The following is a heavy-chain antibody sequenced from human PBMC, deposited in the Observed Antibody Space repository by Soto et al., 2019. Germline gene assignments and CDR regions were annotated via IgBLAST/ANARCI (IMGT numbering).Heavy chain of an antibody. Sequence: GGSLRLSCAASGFTVSSNYMSWVRQAPGKGLEWVSVIYSGGSTYYADSVKGRFTISRDNSKNTLDLQMNSLRAEDTAVYYCARVKRGSGYYHFDYWGQGTLVTVSS. CDR2: IYSGGST. V-gene: IGHV3-53*01. CDR1: GFTVSSNY. CDR3: ARVKRGSGYYHFDY. D-gene: IGHD3-22*01. J-gene: IGHJ4*02.